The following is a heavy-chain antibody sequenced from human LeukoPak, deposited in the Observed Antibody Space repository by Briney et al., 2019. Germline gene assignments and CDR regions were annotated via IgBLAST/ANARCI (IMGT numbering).Heavy chain of an antibody. D-gene: IGHD4-17*01. V-gene: IGHV3-23*01. J-gene: IGHJ5*02. Sequence: GGSLRLSCAASGFTFSSYAMSWVRQATGNGLEWVSAISGSGGSTYYADSVKGRFTISRDNSKNTLYLQMNSLRAEDTAVYYCAKMTTVTGGPWGQGTLVTVSS. CDR2: ISGSGGST. CDR1: GFTFSSYA. CDR3: AKMTTVTGGP.